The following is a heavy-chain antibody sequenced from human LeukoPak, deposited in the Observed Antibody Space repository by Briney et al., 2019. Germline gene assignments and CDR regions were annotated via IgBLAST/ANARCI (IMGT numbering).Heavy chain of an antibody. CDR1: GFTFSSYW. CDR2: INSDGSST. D-gene: IGHD3-9*01. V-gene: IGHV3-74*01. Sequence: VGSRRLSCAASGFTFSSYWMHWVRQAPGKGLVWVSRINSDGSSTSYADSVKGRFTISRDNAKNTLYLQMNSLRAEDTAVYYCARGDYDILTGYSHRENWFDPWGQGTLVTVSS. J-gene: IGHJ5*02. CDR3: ARGDYDILTGYSHRENWFDP.